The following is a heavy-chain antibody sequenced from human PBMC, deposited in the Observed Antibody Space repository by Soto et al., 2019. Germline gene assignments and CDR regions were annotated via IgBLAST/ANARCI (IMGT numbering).Heavy chain of an antibody. CDR1: GGSVSSGSYY. V-gene: IGHV4-61*01. CDR2: IYYSGST. D-gene: IGHD5-18*01. J-gene: IGHJ5*02. Sequence: QVQLQESGPRLVKPSETLSLTCTVSGGSVSSGSYYWSWIRQPPGKGLEWIGYIYYSGSTNYNPSLKSRVTISVDTSKNQFSLKLSSVTAADTAVYYCARGVPYSYGYVSWFDPWGQGTLVTVSS. CDR3: ARGVPYSYGYVSWFDP.